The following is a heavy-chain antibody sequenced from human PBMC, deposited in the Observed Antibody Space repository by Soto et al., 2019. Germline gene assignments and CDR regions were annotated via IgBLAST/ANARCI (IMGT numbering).Heavy chain of an antibody. Sequence: QVQLVQSGAEMRKPGSSVKVSCRTSGGTFRNYAFSWVRQAPGKGLEWMGGIIPIFGTTNYAQKFQDRLTITADDSTSTAYMELSSLGFEDTAVYYCATSPQGHYYYNALDVWGQGTTVTVSS. J-gene: IGHJ6*02. CDR3: ATSPQGHYYYNALDV. CDR2: IIPIFGTT. V-gene: IGHV1-69*12. CDR1: GGTFRNYA.